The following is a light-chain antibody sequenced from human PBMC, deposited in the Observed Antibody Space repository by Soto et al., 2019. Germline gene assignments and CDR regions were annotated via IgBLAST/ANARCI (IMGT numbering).Light chain of an antibody. CDR3: QQSYRTPIT. V-gene: IGKV1-39*01. J-gene: IGKJ5*01. CDR2: AAS. Sequence: DIQMTQSPSSLSASVGDRVTITCRASQSIRRYLNWYQQKPGKAPKVLIYAASSLQSGVPSRFSGSGSGTDFSLTISSLQPEDFATYYCQQSYRTPITFGQGTRLEIK. CDR1: QSIRRY.